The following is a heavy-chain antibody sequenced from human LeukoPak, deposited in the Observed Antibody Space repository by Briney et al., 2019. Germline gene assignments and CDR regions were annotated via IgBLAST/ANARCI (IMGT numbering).Heavy chain of an antibody. CDR3: ARDRSRLLFWIGVVDN. V-gene: IGHV3-30-3*01. J-gene: IGHJ4*02. D-gene: IGHD3-10*01. Sequence: GGSLRLSCTASGFTFSTYAMHWVRQAPGKGLEWMTVISKDGSKRVSTDSVRGRFTISRDNAKNTLYLQMNSLRVEDTAVYYCARDRSRLLFWIGVVDNWGQGTLVTVSS. CDR1: GFTFSTYA. CDR2: ISKDGSKR.